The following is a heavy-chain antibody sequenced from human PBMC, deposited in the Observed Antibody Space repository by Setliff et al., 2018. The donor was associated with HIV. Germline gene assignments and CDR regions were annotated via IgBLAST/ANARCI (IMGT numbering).Heavy chain of an antibody. CDR3: ARVPHRVVGTTTLLYHFDY. CDR2: IHNSRTT. D-gene: IGHD1-26*01. V-gene: IGHV4-38-2*01. CDR1: GYSISSGYY. Sequence: SQTLSLTCAVSGYSISSGYYWAWIRQSPGKGLDWIGSIHNSRTTYYNPSLKSPATISVDTTTNQVSLQVNSVPAVDTAVYYCARVPHRVVGTTTLLYHFDYWGLGTLVTVSS. J-gene: IGHJ4*02.